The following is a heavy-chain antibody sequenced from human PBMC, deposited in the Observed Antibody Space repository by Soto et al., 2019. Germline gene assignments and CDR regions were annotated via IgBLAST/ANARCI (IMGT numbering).Heavy chain of an antibody. CDR1: GFTFSYYP. CDR2: ISGNGHNT. V-gene: IGHV3-64*02. J-gene: IGHJ4*02. D-gene: IGHD1-1*01. Sequence: GGSLILSCAASGFTFSYYPMHWVRQSPGKGLESVSAISGNGHNTYYADSVEGRFTISRDNSKNTLYLQMGSLRSGDMAVYYCAREGTPGSSDYWGQGTLVTVSS. CDR3: AREGTPGSSDY.